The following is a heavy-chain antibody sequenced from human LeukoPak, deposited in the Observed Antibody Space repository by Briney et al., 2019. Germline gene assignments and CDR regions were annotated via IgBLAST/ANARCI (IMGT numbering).Heavy chain of an antibody. CDR3: AKDSSSSINWFDP. J-gene: IGHJ5*02. CDR1: GFSFGSYA. Sequence: GGSLRLSCATSGFSFGSYAMSWVRQAPGKGLESVSGISGSGDSTYYADSVKGRFTISRDNSKNTLYLQMNSLRTEDTAVYYCAKDSSSSINWFDPWGQGTLVTVSS. D-gene: IGHD6-6*01. V-gene: IGHV3-23*01. CDR2: ISGSGDST.